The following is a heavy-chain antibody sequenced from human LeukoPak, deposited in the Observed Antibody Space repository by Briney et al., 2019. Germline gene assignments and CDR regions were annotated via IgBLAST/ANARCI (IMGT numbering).Heavy chain of an antibody. CDR2: IRSKANSYAT. J-gene: IGHJ4*02. Sequence: GGSLRLSCAASGFTFSGSAMPWVRQASGKGLEWVGRIRSKANSYATAYAASVKGRFTISRDDSKNTAYLQMNSLKTEDTAVYYCTSLKGSSGYESDYWGQGTLVTVSS. V-gene: IGHV3-73*01. CDR1: GFTFSGSA. D-gene: IGHD3-22*01. CDR3: TSLKGSSGYESDY.